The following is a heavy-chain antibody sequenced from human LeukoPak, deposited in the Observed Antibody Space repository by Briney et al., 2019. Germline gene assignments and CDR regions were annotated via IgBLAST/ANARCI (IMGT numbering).Heavy chain of an antibody. J-gene: IGHJ6*03. Sequence: PGGSLRLSCAASGFAFSRYLMHWVRHAPGKGLVWVSRIQTDEKDTTYADSVEGQFTISRDNAKNTLYLQMDSLRVDEDTAVYYCARAAGNTYAMDVWGKGTTVTVSS. D-gene: IGHD2/OR15-2a*01. CDR3: ARAAGNTYAMDV. V-gene: IGHV3-74*03. CDR1: GFAFSRYL. CDR2: IQTDEKDT.